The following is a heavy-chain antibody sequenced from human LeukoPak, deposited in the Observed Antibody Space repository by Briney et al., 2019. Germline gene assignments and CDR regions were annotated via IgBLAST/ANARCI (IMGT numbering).Heavy chain of an antibody. CDR3: ARDNGYGGFFDY. CDR2: ISSRSSTI. CDR1: GFTFSTYN. D-gene: IGHD4-23*01. J-gene: IGHJ4*02. Sequence: GGSLRLSCAASGFTFSTYNMNWVRQAPGKGLECVSYISSRSSTIYYADSVKGRFTISRDNAKNSLYLQMNSLRAEDTAVYYCARDNGYGGFFDYWGQGTLVTVSS. V-gene: IGHV3-48*01.